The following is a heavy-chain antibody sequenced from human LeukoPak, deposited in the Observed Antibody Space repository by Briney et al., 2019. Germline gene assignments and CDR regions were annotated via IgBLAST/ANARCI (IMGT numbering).Heavy chain of an antibody. J-gene: IGHJ4*02. V-gene: IGHV3-7*01. CDR1: GFTFSSYW. D-gene: IGHD5-12*01. Sequence: GGSLRLSCAASGFTFSSYWMSWVRQAPGKGLEWVANIKQDGSEKYYVDSVKGRFTISRDNAKNSLYLQMNSLRAEDTAMYYCARDHVVPTILFVYWGQGALVTVSS. CDR2: IKQDGSEK. CDR3: ARDHVVPTILFVY.